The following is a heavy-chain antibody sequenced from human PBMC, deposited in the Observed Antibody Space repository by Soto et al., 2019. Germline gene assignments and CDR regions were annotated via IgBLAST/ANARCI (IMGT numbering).Heavy chain of an antibody. Sequence: QVQLVESGGGVVQPGRSLRLSCAASGFSFSTYGMHWVRQAPGKGLEWVAVISYDGSNKYYADSVKGRLTISRDNSKNLLYLQSDCLCVEYRSVYYCAIDRGNYGSGSYTYWGQATLVTFSS. V-gene: IGHV3-30*03. J-gene: IGHJ4*02. D-gene: IGHD3-10*01. CDR2: ISYDGSNK. CDR1: GFSFSTYG. CDR3: AIDRGNYGSGSYTY.